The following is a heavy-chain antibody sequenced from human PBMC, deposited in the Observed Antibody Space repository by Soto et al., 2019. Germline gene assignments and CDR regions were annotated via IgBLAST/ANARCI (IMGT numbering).Heavy chain of an antibody. CDR3: ASIAAYSNYGGAWLSS. CDR2: IDPRDSFT. V-gene: IGHV5-10-1*01. Sequence: PGESLKISCKASGYIFTDYWITWGRQIPGKGLEWLGRIDPRDSFTNYNLSWHGHVTLSADKSITTAYLQWSRLMASDTAMYYCASIAAYSNYGGAWLSSWGQGTLVTVSS. D-gene: IGHD4-4*01. CDR1: GYIFTDYW. J-gene: IGHJ5*02.